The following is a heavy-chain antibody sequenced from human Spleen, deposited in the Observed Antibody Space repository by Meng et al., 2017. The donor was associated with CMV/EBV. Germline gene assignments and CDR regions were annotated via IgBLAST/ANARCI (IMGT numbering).Heavy chain of an antibody. CDR1: GGTFSTYA. D-gene: IGHD3-16*01. V-gene: IGHV1-69*05. Sequence: KVACRASGGTFSTYAINWVRQAPGQGLEWVGGIIPVFGTSNYAPKFQGRVTITTGEATRTAYMELTSLRSDDTAVYYCARGPDYEVWGQGTTVTVSS. CDR2: IIPVFGTS. CDR3: ARGPDYEV. J-gene: IGHJ6*02.